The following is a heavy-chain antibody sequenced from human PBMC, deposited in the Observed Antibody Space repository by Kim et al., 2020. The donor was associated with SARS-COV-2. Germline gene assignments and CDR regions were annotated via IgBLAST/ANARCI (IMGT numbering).Heavy chain of an antibody. CDR1: GYTFTSYY. V-gene: IGHV1-46*01. J-gene: IGHJ6*02. CDR3: ARSIGSGSFYYYYYGMDV. CDR2: INPSGGST. Sequence: ASVKVSCKASGYTFTSYYMHWVRQAPGQGLEWMGIINPSGGSTSYAQKFQGRVTMTRDTSTSTVYMELSSLRSEDTAVYYCARSIGSGSFYYYYYGMDVWGQGTTVTVSS. D-gene: IGHD3-10*01.